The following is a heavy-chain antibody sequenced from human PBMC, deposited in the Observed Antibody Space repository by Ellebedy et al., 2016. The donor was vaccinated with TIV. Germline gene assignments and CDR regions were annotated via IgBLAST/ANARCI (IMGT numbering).Heavy chain of an antibody. V-gene: IGHV4-39*02. CDR1: GGSVIRSGYY. CDR2: LYYSGST. D-gene: IGHD5-24*01. Sequence: ESLKISXSVSGGSVIRSGYYCTWIRQPPGKGLEWIGSLYYSGSTWYNPSLKSRVTISVDTSKNHFSLRLRSVTAADTAVYYCATSAAINAFDIWGQGTMVTVSS. J-gene: IGHJ3*02. CDR3: ATSAAINAFDI.